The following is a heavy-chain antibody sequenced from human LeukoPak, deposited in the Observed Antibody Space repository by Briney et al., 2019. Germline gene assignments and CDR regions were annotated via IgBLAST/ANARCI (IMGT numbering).Heavy chain of an antibody. CDR3: ARAPSDSSGYSSYYYYMDV. D-gene: IGHD3-22*01. V-gene: IGHV4-38-2*02. CDR2: IYHSGST. J-gene: IGHJ6*03. CDR1: GYSISSGYY. Sequence: SETLSLTCTVSGYSISSGYYWGWIRQPPGKWLEWIGSIYHSGSTYYNPSLKSRVTISVDTSKNQFSLKLSSVTAADTAVYYCARAPSDSSGYSSYYYYMDVWGKGTTVTVSS.